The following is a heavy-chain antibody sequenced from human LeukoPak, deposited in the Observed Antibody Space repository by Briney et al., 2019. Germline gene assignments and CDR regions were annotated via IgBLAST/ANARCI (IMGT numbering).Heavy chain of an antibody. Sequence: SQTLSLTCAVSGGSISSGGYSWSWIRQPPGKGLEWLGYIYHSGSTYYNPSLKSRVTISVDRSKNQFSLKLSSVTAADTAVYYCARAITMVRGVISNWFDPWGQGTLVTVSS. CDR1: GGSISSGGYS. D-gene: IGHD3-10*01. CDR3: ARAITMVRGVISNWFDP. V-gene: IGHV4-30-2*01. J-gene: IGHJ5*02. CDR2: IYHSGST.